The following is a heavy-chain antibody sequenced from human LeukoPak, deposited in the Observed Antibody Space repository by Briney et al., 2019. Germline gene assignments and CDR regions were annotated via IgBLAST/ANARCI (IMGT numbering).Heavy chain of an antibody. CDR2: IYYSRST. V-gene: IGHV4-31*03. J-gene: IGHJ4*02. CDR1: GGSISSGGYY. CDR3: ARSAGY. Sequence: SETLSLTCTVSGGSISSGGYYWSWIRQHPGRGLEWIAYIYYSRSTYYNPSLTCRVTIYVDPSKHQFSLKLSSVTAADTAVYYCARSAGYWGQGTLVTVSS.